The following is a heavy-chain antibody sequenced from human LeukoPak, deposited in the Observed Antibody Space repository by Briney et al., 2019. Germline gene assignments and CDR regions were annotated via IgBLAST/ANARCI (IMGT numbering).Heavy chain of an antibody. V-gene: IGHV4-34*01. D-gene: IGHD1-26*01. CDR2: SNDSGGT. J-gene: IGHJ6*03. CDR1: GGTFSGYY. Sequence: SETLSLTCAVYGGTFSGYYWSWIRQPPWKRLEWVGESNDSGGTNYNPSLKSRVTISADKSKNQVSLKLTSVTAADTAVYYCARLPVIVGAALEYYYYYMDVWGQGTTVTVSS. CDR3: ARLPVIVGAALEYYYYYMDV.